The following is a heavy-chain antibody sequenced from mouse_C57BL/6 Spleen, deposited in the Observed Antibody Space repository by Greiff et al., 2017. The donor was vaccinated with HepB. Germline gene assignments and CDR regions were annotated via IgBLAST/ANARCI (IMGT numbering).Heavy chain of an antibody. CDR3: ARRGYDYDKYFDY. D-gene: IGHD2-4*01. CDR2: IYPGDGDT. V-gene: IGHV1-82*01. CDR1: GYAFSSSW. J-gene: IGHJ2*01. Sequence: QVQLQQSGPELVKPGASVKISCKASGYAFSSSWMNWVKQRPGKGLEWIGRIYPGDGDTNYNGKFKGKATLTVDKSSSTAYMQLSSLTSEDSAVYYCARRGYDYDKYFDYWGQGTTLTVSS.